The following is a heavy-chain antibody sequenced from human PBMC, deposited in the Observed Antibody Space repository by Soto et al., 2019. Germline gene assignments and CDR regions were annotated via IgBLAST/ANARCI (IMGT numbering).Heavy chain of an antibody. D-gene: IGHD1-26*01. Sequence: GGSLRLSSAASGFTFRSYSMNWVRQAPGKGLEWVSSISSSSSYIYYADSVKGRFTISRGNAKNSLYLQMNSLRAEDTAVYYGARDSGSYFSADWGQGTLVTVA. CDR3: ARDSGSYFSAD. CDR1: GFTFRSYS. CDR2: ISSSSSYI. J-gene: IGHJ4*02. V-gene: IGHV3-21*01.